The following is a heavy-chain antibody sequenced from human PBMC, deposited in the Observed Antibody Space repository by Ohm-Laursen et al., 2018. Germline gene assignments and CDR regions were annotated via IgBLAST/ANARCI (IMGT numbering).Heavy chain of an antibody. V-gene: IGHV3-30*03. D-gene: IGHD4-23*01. CDR1: GFTFSSYG. Sequence: SLRLSCTASGFTFSSYGMHWVRQAPGKGLEWVAVISYDGSNKYYADSVKGRFTISRDNSKNTLYLQMNSLRAEDTAVYYCARVAEGNSFWYFDLWGRGTLVTVSS. J-gene: IGHJ2*01. CDR2: ISYDGSNK. CDR3: ARVAEGNSFWYFDL.